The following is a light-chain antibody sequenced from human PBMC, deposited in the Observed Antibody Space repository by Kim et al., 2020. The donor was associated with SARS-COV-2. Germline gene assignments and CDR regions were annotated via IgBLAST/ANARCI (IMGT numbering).Light chain of an antibody. J-gene: IGKJ1*01. CDR3: QEYYSRFRT. V-gene: IGKV4-1*01. Sequence: DIVMTQSPDSLAVSVGERATINCKSSQSVLSTSNNKNFLVWYQQKPGQPPKVLIYWASTRASGVPDRFSGSGSGTDFTLTISSLQAEDVAIYYCQEYYSRFRTFGRGAKVDIK. CDR2: WAS. CDR1: QSVLSTSNNKNF.